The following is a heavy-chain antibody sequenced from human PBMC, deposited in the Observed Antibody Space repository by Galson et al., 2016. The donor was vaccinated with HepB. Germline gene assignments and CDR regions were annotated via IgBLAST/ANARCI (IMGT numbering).Heavy chain of an antibody. V-gene: IGHV4/OR15-8*01. CDR2: IFHSGNA. J-gene: IGHJ4*02. CDR1: GDSISNDIW. CDR3: VRGETYYLSF. D-gene: IGHD1-26*01. Sequence: SETLSLTCVVSGDSISNDIWWSWVRQPPGKGLEWIGEIFHSGNANYNPSLKSRVTISADKSKNQLSLTLRSVTAADTAIYYCVRGETYYLSFWGQGTLVTVSS.